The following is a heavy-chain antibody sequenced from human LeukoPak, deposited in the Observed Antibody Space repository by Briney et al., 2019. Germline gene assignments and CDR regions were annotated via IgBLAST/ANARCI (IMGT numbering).Heavy chain of an antibody. V-gene: IGHV3-30*02. CDR2: IRYDGSNK. CDR3: AKDVDTAMNGVDY. D-gene: IGHD5-18*01. J-gene: IGHJ4*02. CDR1: GFTFSSYG. Sequence: GGSLRLSCAASGFTFSSYGMHWVRQAPGKGLEWVAFIRYDGSNKYYAGSVKGRFTISRDNSKNTLYLQMNSLRAEDTAVYYCAKDVDTAMNGVDYWGQGTLVTVSS.